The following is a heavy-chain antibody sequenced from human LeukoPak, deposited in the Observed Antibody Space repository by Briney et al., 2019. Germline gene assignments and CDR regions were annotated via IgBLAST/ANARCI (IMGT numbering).Heavy chain of an antibody. CDR1: GYSFTSYW. D-gene: IGHD2-2*01. CDR3: ARHSFNCSSTSCPPIDMDV. CDR2: IYAGDSDT. Sequence: GESLKISCKGSGYSFTSYWIGWVRQMPGKGLEWMGIIYAGDSDTRYSPSFQGQVTISADKSISTAYLQWSSLKASDTAMYYCARHSFNCSSTSCPPIDMDVWGKGTTVTVSS. V-gene: IGHV5-51*01. J-gene: IGHJ6*03.